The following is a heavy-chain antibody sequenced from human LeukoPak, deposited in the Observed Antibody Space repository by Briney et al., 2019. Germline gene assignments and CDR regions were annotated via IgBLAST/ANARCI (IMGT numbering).Heavy chain of an antibody. CDR3: AREKSSIAVAGIDY. CDR2: IYYSGST. V-gene: IGHV4-39*07. J-gene: IGHJ4*02. D-gene: IGHD6-19*01. CDR1: GGSISSSTYY. Sequence: PSETLSLTCTVSGGSISSSTYYWGWIRQPPGKGLEWIGAIYYSGSTYYNPSLKSRVTISVDTSKNQFSLKLSSVTAADTAVYYCAREKSSIAVAGIDYWGQGTLVTVSS.